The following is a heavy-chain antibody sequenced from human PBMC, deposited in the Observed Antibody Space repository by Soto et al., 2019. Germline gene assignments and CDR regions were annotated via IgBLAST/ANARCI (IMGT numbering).Heavy chain of an antibody. J-gene: IGHJ4*02. V-gene: IGHV5-51*01. CDR3: ARRLYCGGDCYSGFDY. Sequence: GESLKISCMGSGYTVSTWHNFTSYWIAWVRQMPGECLEWMGIIYPGDSDTRYSPSFQGQVTFSADKSISTAYLQWSSLKASDTAMYYCARRLYCGGDCYSGFDYWGQGTLVTVSS. CDR2: IYPGDSDT. CDR1: GYTVSTWHNFTSYW. D-gene: IGHD2-21*02.